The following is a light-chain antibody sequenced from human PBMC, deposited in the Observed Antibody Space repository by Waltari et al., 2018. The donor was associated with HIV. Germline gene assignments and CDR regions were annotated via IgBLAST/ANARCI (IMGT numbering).Light chain of an antibody. Sequence: TGTSSDVGSYNLVSWYQQYPGKAPKLMIYEVTKRPSGVSNRFSASKSGNTASLTISGLQAEDAADYYCCSYAGSSTFVVFGGGTKLTVL. CDR1: SSDVGSYNL. CDR3: CSYAGSSTFVV. V-gene: IGLV2-23*02. J-gene: IGLJ2*01. CDR2: EVT.